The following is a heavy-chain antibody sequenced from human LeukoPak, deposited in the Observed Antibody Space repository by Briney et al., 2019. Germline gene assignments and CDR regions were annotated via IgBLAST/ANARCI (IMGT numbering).Heavy chain of an antibody. CDR3: TRSRGSYYVVFDI. D-gene: IGHD3-16*01. Sequence: GGSLRLSCTASGFTFVDYAMGWVRQAPGTGLEWVGSIRSKPYGGTAEYAASVKGRFTISRDDSTSIAYLQMNSLKTEDTAVYYCTRSRGSYYVVFDIWGQGTMVTVSS. CDR1: GFTFVDYA. J-gene: IGHJ3*02. CDR2: IRSKPYGGTA. V-gene: IGHV3-49*04.